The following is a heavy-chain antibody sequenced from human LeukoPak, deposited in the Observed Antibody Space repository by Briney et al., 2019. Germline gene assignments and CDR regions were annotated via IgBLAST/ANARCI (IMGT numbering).Heavy chain of an antibody. CDR2: IYTSGST. CDR3: VRAVAATAPDYFDY. J-gene: IGHJ4*02. V-gene: IGHV4-4*07. CDR1: GGSISSYY. Sequence: SETPSLTCTVSGGSISSYYWSWIRQPAGKGLEWIGRIYTSGSTNYNPSLKSRVTMSVDTSKNQFSLKLSSVTAADTAVYYCVRAVAATAPDYFDYWGQGTLVTVSS. D-gene: IGHD6-19*01.